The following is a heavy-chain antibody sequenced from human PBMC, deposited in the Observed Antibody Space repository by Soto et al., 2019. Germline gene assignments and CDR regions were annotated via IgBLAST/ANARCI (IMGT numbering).Heavy chain of an antibody. J-gene: IGHJ6*02. Sequence: EVQLVESGGGLVKPGGSLRLSCAASGFTFTKYSMNWVRQAPGKGLEWVSYISRSSSYIYYAESVKGRFTISIDNVKNSLYLQMNSLRAEDTSVYYCAREEAKMGLQTLYYYYGMDVWGQGTTVTVSS. V-gene: IGHV3-21*01. CDR3: AREEAKMGLQTLYYYYGMDV. CDR2: ISRSSSYI. CDR1: GFTFTKYS. D-gene: IGHD2-8*01.